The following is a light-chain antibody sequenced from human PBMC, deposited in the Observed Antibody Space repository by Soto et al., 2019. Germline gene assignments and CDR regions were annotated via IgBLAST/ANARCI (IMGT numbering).Light chain of an antibody. Sequence: QSVLTQPPSVSEAPGQRVTISCTGSSSNIGAGYEAHWYQQVPGTAPKLLIYENNNRPSGVPDRFSGSKSGTSASLAITWLQAEDEDEYYCQSYDSSLSGYVFGTGTKVTVL. CDR2: ENN. CDR3: QSYDSSLSGYV. J-gene: IGLJ1*01. V-gene: IGLV1-40*01. CDR1: SSNIGAGYE.